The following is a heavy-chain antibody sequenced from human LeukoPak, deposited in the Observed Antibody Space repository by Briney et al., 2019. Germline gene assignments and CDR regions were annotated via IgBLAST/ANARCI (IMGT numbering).Heavy chain of an antibody. CDR3: ARDNEAVAGTDY. Sequence: PGGSLRLSCAASGFTFSSYSMNWVRQAPGKGLEWVSSISSSSSYIYYADSVKGRFTISRDNAKNSLYLQMNSLRAEDTAVYYCARDNEAVAGTDYWGQGTLVTVSS. V-gene: IGHV3-21*01. D-gene: IGHD6-19*01. CDR1: GFTFSSYS. CDR2: ISSSSSYI. J-gene: IGHJ4*02.